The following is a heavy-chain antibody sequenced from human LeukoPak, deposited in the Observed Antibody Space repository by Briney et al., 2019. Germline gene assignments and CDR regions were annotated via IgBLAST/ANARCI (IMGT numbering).Heavy chain of an antibody. CDR3: ARHRIWFDY. Sequence: SETLSLTCTLSGGSFSSYYWGWIRQPPGKGLEWIGSIYYSGSTYYNPSLESRVTISVDTSKNQFSLKLSSVTAADTAVYYCARHRIWFDYWGQGTLVTVSS. CDR2: IYYSGST. V-gene: IGHV4-39*01. J-gene: IGHJ4*02. CDR1: GGSFSSYY.